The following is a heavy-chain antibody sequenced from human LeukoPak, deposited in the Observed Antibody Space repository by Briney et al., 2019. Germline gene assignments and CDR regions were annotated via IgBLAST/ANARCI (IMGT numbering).Heavy chain of an antibody. D-gene: IGHD3-10*01. CDR1: GGSFSGYY. Sequence: PSETLSLTCAVYGGSFSGYYWSWIRQPPGKGLEWIGGINHSGSTNYNPSLKSRVTISVDTSKNQFSLKLSSVTAADTAVYYCARGSIRYYYGSGSYRYYFDYWGQGTLVTVSS. J-gene: IGHJ4*02. CDR3: ARGSIRYYYGSGSYRYYFDY. V-gene: IGHV4-34*01. CDR2: INHSGST.